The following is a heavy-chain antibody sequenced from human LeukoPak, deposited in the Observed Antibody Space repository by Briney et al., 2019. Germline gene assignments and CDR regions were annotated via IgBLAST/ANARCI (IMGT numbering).Heavy chain of an antibody. V-gene: IGHV3-21*01. CDR2: ISSSSSYI. CDR1: GFTFSSYW. CDR3: AELGITMIGGV. J-gene: IGHJ6*04. Sequence: GGSLRLSCATSGFTFSSYWMNWVRQAPGKGLEWVSSISSSSSYIYYADSVKGRFTISRDNAKNSLYLQMNSLRAEDTAVYYCAELGITMIGGVWGKGTTVTISS. D-gene: IGHD3-10*02.